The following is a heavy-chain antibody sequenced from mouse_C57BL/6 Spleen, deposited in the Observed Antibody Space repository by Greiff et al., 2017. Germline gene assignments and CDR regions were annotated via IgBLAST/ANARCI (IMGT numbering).Heavy chain of an antibody. CDR2: IYPGSGNT. J-gene: IGHJ4*01. V-gene: IGHV1-76*01. D-gene: IGHD1-1*02. CDR1: GYTFTDYY. Sequence: QVQLKQSGAELVRPGASVKLSCKASGYTFTDYYINWVKQRPGQGLEWIARIYPGSGNTYYNEKFKGKATLTAEKSSSTAYMQLSSLTSEDSAVYFCARSSYGQGAMDYWGQGTSVTVSS. CDR3: ARSSYGQGAMDY.